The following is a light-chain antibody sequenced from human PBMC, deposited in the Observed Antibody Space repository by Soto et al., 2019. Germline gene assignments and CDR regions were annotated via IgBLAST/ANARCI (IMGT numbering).Light chain of an antibody. CDR3: QQRSNWPT. CDR2: DAS. J-gene: IGKJ1*01. V-gene: IGKV3-11*01. Sequence: EIVLTQSPATLAFSPGERATRACRSSQSVSSYLAWYQQKPGQAPRLLIYDASNRATGIPTRFSGSGSGTDFTLTISSLEPEDFAVYYCQQRSNWPTFGQGTKVDIK. CDR1: QSVSSY.